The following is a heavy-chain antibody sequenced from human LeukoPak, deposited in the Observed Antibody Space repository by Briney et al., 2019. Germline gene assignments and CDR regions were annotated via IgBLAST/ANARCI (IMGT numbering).Heavy chain of an antibody. J-gene: IGHJ4*02. D-gene: IGHD6-19*01. V-gene: IGHV3-23*01. CDR3: AKGIYSSGWFDY. Sequence: GGSLRLSCAAPGFTFSSYAMSWVRQAPGKGLGWVPAISGSGGSTYYAGPVKGRFTISRDNSKNTLYLQMNSLRAEDTAVYYCAKGIYSSGWFDYWGQGTLVTVSS. CDR1: GFTFSSYA. CDR2: ISGSGGST.